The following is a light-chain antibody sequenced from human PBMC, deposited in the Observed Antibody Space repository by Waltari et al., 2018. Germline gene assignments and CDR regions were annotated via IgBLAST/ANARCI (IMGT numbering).Light chain of an antibody. CDR2: LGS. Sequence: DIVMTQSPLSLPVTPGEPASISYRSSQSLLHSNGYNYLDWYLQKPGQSPQLLIYLGSNRASGVPDRFSGSGSGTDFTLKISRVEAEDVGVYYCMQALQTPLTFGGGTKGEIK. CDR1: QSLLHSNGYNY. V-gene: IGKV2-28*01. J-gene: IGKJ4*01. CDR3: MQALQTPLT.